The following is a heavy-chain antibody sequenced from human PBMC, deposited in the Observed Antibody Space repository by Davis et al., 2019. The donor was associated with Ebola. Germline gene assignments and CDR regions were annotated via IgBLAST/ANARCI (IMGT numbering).Heavy chain of an antibody. CDR1: GFIVSDKY. CDR3: TSRGLVSATDEAFDI. J-gene: IGHJ3*02. V-gene: IGHV3-15*05. CDR2: VKSKISGGTI. D-gene: IGHD1-1*01. Sequence: GGSLRLSCVVSGFIVSDKYMSWVRQAPGKGLEWVGRVKSKISGGTITYAAPVQGRFTISRDDSKNTLYLQMHSLKSEDTAMYYCTSRGLVSATDEAFDIWGQGTVVTVSS.